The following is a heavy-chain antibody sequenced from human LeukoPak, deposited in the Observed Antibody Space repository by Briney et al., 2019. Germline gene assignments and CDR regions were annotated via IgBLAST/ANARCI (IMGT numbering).Heavy chain of an antibody. CDR1: GDSMSNYY. V-gene: IGHV4-59*08. CDR3: ARLATVTGWFDP. Sequence: PSETLSLTCTVSGDSMSNYYWSWIRQPPGKGLEWIGYIYYSGSTNYNPSLKSRVTISVDTSKNQFSLKLSSVTAADTAVYYCARLATVTGWFDPWGQGTLVTVSS. D-gene: IGHD4-17*01. CDR2: IYYSGST. J-gene: IGHJ5*02.